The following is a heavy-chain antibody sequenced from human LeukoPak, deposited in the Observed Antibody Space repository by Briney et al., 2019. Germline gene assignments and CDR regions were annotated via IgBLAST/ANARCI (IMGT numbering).Heavy chain of an antibody. CDR2: IYYSGST. V-gene: IGHV4-59*01. J-gene: IGHJ5*02. CDR3: ARVTITMVRGVMPTVNWFDP. Sequence: SETLSLTCTVSGGSISSYYWSWIRQPPGKGLEWIGYIYYSGSTNYNPSLKSRVTISVDTSKNQFSLKLSSVTAADTAVYYCARVTITMVRGVMPTVNWFDPWGQGTLVTVSS. D-gene: IGHD3-10*01. CDR1: GGSISSYY.